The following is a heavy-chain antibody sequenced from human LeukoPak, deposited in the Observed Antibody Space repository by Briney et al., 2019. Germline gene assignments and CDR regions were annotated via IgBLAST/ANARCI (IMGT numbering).Heavy chain of an antibody. D-gene: IGHD1-7*01. CDR1: GFTFSSYA. V-gene: IGHV3-30-3*01. CDR3: ARAITGTTWDAFDI. CDR2: ISYDGSNK. Sequence: QPGGSLRLSCAASGFTFSSYAMHWVRQAPGKGLEWVAVISYDGSNKYYADSVKGRFTSSRDNSKNTLYLQMNSLRAEDTAVYYCARAITGTTWDAFDIWGQGTMVTVSS. J-gene: IGHJ3*02.